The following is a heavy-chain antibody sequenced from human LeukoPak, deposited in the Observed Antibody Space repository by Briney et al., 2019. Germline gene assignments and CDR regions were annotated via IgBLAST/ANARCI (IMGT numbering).Heavy chain of an antibody. D-gene: IGHD3-22*01. J-gene: IGHJ4*02. CDR3: ARAKYYDSRGPDY. CDR1: GFIFRNYV. V-gene: IGHV3-7*01. CDR2: IKQDGSEK. Sequence: GGSLRLSCAASGFIFRNYVMSWVRQAPGKGLEWVANIKQDGSEKYYVDSVKGRFTISRDNAKNSLYLQMNSLRAEDTAVYYCARAKYYDSRGPDYWGQGTLVTVSS.